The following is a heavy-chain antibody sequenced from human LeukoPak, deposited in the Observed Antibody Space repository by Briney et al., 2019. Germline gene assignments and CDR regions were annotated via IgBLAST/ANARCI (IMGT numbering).Heavy chain of an antibody. D-gene: IGHD2-21*01. J-gene: IGHJ5*02. V-gene: IGHV3-23*01. Sequence: GGSLRLSCAASGFTFSSYAMSWVRQAPGKGLEWVSAISGSGGSTYYADSVKGRFTISRDNSKNTLYLQMNSLRAEDTAVYYCAKGPVCGGDCPNWFDPWGQGTLVTVSS. CDR1: GFTFSSYA. CDR2: ISGSGGST. CDR3: AKGPVCGGDCPNWFDP.